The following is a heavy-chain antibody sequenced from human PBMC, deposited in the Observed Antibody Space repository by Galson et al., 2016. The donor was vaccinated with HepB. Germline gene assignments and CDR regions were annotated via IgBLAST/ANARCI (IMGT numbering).Heavy chain of an antibody. CDR2: IFPGDSDV. CDR1: GYRFTNYW. V-gene: IGHV5-51*01. CDR3: AVFASGGLVVGP. Sequence: QSGAEVKKPGESLRISCKGSGYRFTNYWIGWVRQKPGKGLEWMGIIFPGDSDVRYSPSFQGQVTISADNSITTAYLQCTSLQASDIDIYCCAVFASGGLVVGPWGQGSLVTVSS. J-gene: IGHJ5*02. D-gene: IGHD3-10*01.